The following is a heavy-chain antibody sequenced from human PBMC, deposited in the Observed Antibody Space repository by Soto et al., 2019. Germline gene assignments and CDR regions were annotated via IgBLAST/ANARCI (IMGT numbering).Heavy chain of an antibody. J-gene: IGHJ6*02. D-gene: IGHD6-13*01. CDR2: FDPEDGET. V-gene: IGHV1-24*01. Sequence: EASVKVSCKVSGYTLTELSMHWVRQAPGKGLEWMGGFDPEDGETIYAQKFQGRVTMTEDTSTDTAYMELSSLRSEDTAVYYCATTLYSSSWFAYYYYGMDVWGQGTTVTVSS. CDR1: GYTLTELS. CDR3: ATTLYSSSWFAYYYYGMDV.